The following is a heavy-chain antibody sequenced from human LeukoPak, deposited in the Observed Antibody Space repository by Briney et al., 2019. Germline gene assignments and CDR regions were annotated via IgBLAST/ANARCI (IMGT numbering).Heavy chain of an antibody. CDR1: EFTFSSYS. CDR3: AKDQRKLRLDCGGDCYTDY. V-gene: IGHV3-48*01. J-gene: IGHJ4*02. D-gene: IGHD2-21*01. CDR2: ISSSSGTI. Sequence: PGGSLRLSCAASEFTFSSYSMNWVRQAPGKGLEWISYISSSSGTIYYADSVKGRFTISRDNSKNTLYLQMNSLRAEDTAVYYCAKDQRKLRLDCGGDCYTDYWGQGTLVTVSS.